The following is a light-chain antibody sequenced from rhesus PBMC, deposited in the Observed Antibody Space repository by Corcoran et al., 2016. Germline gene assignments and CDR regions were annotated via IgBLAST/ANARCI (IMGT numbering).Light chain of an antibody. Sequence: QTALTQPPSVSGSPGQSVTISCTGSSNDIGGYDYVAWYQQHPGKAPKLLIHDVIQRPPGVSGRFSGSKFASTASLPISALQPEDEANYYCSSYAARNHVVFGFGTRLIVL. J-gene: IGLJ1*01. CDR2: DVI. V-gene: IGLV2-23*01. CDR1: SNDIGGYDY. CDR3: SSYAARNHVV.